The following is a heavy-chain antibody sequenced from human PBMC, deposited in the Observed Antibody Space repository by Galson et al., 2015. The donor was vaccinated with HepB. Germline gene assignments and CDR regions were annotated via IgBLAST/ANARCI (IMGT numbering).Heavy chain of an antibody. V-gene: IGHV3-73*01. CDR3: LRLGDLSGYSSS. CDR2: IRSEASDNAS. Sequence: SLRLSCAASGFTFSGSAINWVRQASGKGPEWVGRIRSEASDNASAYAASLKDRFTISRDESKNTAYLHMNSLKTEDTAVYYCLRLGDLSGYSSSWGQGTLVTVSS. D-gene: IGHD6-13*01. J-gene: IGHJ4*02. CDR1: GFTFSGSA.